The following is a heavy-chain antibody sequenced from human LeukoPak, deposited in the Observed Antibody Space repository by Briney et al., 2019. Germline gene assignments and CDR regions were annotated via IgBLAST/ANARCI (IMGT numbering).Heavy chain of an antibody. CDR2: MNPVSGDA. CDR3: ARDRGPTYYDFWSGYSRDAFDI. V-gene: IGHV1-8*02. D-gene: IGHD3-3*01. Sequence: ASVKVSCKASGYTFTSYAMHWVRQAPGQGLEWMGWMNPVSGDAGSAQKFQGRVTLTRNTSISTAYMELSSLRPEDTAVYYCARDRGPTYYDFWSGYSRDAFDIWGQGTMVTVSS. J-gene: IGHJ3*02. CDR1: GYTFTSYA.